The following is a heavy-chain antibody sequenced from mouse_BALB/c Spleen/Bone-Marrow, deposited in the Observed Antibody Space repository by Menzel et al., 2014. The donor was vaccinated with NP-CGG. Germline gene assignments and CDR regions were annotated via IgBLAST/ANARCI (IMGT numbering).Heavy chain of an antibody. D-gene: IGHD1-1*01. CDR3: ARDQVYYYGSSYGYFDV. J-gene: IGHJ1*01. Sequence: EVKLVESGGGLVQPGGPRKLSCAASGFTFSDYGMAWARQAPGKGPEWVAFISNLAYSIYYADTVTGRFTISRENAKNTLYLEMSSLRSEDTAMYYCARDQVYYYGSSYGYFDVWGAGTTVTVSS. CDR1: GFTFSDYG. V-gene: IGHV5-15*02. CDR2: ISNLAYSI.